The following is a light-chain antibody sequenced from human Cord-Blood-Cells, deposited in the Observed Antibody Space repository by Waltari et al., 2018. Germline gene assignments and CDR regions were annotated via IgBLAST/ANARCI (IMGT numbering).Light chain of an antibody. Sequence: QSALTQPASVSGSPGQSITLSCTGTSSDVGSYNLVSWYQQHPGKAPKLRIYEGSKRPSGVSNRFSGSKSGNTASLTISGLQAEDEADYYCCSYAGSSTYVVFGGGTKLIVL. CDR2: EGS. J-gene: IGLJ2*01. CDR1: SSDVGSYNL. V-gene: IGLV2-23*01. CDR3: CSYAGSSTYVV.